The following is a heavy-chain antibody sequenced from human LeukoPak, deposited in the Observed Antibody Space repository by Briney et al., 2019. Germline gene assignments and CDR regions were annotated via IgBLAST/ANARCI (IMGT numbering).Heavy chain of an antibody. CDR1: EFTFSDYA. Sequence: QPGGSLRLSCVASEFTFSDYAMSWVRQAPGKGLEWVSVIYSGGSTYYADSVKGRFTTSRDNSKNTLYLQMNSLRAEDTAMYYCARDDGDYNFDYWGQGTLVTVS. J-gene: IGHJ4*02. CDR2: IYSGGST. CDR3: ARDDGDYNFDY. D-gene: IGHD4-17*01. V-gene: IGHV3-53*01.